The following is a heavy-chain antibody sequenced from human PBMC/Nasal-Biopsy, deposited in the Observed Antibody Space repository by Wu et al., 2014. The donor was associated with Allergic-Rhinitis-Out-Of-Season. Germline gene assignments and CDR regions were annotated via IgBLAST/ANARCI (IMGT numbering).Heavy chain of an antibody. CDR2: IHNAEGT. CDR1: DVFRFSLDQLL. V-gene: IGHV4-39*01. Sequence: TLSLTCTVSDVFRFSLDQLLLGLDPPVPGKGLEWIGSIHNAEGTDYNPSLKSRVTISVDTSKNQFSLRLNSVTAADRAVYYCARPRIWNDAFDIWGQGKMVTVSS. CDR3: ARPRIWNDAFDI. D-gene: IGHD1-1*01. J-gene: IGHJ3*02.